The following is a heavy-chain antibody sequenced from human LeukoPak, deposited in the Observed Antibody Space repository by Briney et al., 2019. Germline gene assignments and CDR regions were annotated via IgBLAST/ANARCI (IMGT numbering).Heavy chain of an antibody. CDR1: GLTFSSSW. CDR2: INPDGNKK. CDR3: ARDLAYSRLDY. D-gene: IGHD5-18*01. V-gene: IGHV3-7*01. J-gene: IGHJ4*02. Sequence: GGSLRLSCAVSGLTFSSSWMDWVRQAPGKGLEWVASINPDGNKKYSADSVKGRFTISRDNAENTLYLQMNSLRVEDTAFYYCARDLAYSRLDYWGQGMLVTVSS.